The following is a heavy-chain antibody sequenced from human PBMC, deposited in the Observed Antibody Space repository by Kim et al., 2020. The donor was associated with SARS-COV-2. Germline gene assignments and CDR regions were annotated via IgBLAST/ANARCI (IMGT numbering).Heavy chain of an antibody. CDR3: ARGATKSEQSNGWYVAPFDF. V-gene: IGHV1-69*13. CDR2: IVPVFGRG. CDR1: GGNFGNHA. J-gene: IGHJ4*02. D-gene: IGHD6-19*01. Sequence: SVKVSCKASGGNFGNHAIIWVRQAPGQGLEWLGGIVPVFGRGTYAQKFLGRFTFSADEVSGTAYMELRSLTSADTAVYYCARGATKSEQSNGWYVAPFDFWGQGPLVTVSA.